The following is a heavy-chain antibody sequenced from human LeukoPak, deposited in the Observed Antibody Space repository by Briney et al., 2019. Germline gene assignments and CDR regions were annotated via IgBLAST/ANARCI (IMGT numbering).Heavy chain of an antibody. V-gene: IGHV3-48*02. CDR2: ICSISRTM. Sequence: PGGSLRLSCAASVLTFSTYSMNWVRQAPGKGLEGVSYICSISRTMYYADSVKGRFTISRENAKNSLYLQMNSLRDDDTAVYYCARDRWHDGFDYWGQGTLVTVSS. J-gene: IGHJ4*02. CDR3: ARDRWHDGFDY. CDR1: VLTFSTYS. D-gene: IGHD1-1*01.